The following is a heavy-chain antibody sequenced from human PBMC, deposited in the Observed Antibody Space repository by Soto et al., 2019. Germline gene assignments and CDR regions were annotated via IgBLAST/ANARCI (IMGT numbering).Heavy chain of an antibody. CDR2: ISSSSSTI. V-gene: IGHV3-48*01. CDR1: GFTFSSYS. Sequence: EVQLVESGGGLVQPGGSLRLSCAASGFTFSSYSMNWVRQAPGKGLEWVSYISSSSSTIYYADSVKGRFTISRDNAKNSLYLQMNSMRAEDTAVYYCARVAVGATFDYWGQGTLVTVSS. D-gene: IGHD1-26*01. J-gene: IGHJ4*02. CDR3: ARVAVGATFDY.